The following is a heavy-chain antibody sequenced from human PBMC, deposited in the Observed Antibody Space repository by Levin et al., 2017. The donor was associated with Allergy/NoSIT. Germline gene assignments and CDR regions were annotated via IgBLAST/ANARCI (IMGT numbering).Heavy chain of an antibody. D-gene: IGHD6-13*01. CDR3: AREFSTSDGMDV. Sequence: PGESLKISCAASGFTFSSYLMHWVRQAPGKGLVWVSRINSDGSGPTYADSVKGRFTISRDNAKNTLYLQMNSLRAEDTAVYSCAREFSTSDGMDVWGQGTTVTVSS. CDR1: GFTFSSYL. J-gene: IGHJ6*02. CDR2: INSDGSGP. V-gene: IGHV3-74*01.